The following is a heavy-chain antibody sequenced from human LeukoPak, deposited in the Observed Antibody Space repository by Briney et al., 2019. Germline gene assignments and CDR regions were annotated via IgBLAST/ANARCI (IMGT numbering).Heavy chain of an antibody. CDR1: GYSFSVYG. CDR2: INPNSGGT. V-gene: IGHV1-2*02. J-gene: IGHJ4*02. Sequence: ASVKVSCKASGYSFSVYGLSWVRQAPGQGLEWMGWINPNSGGTNYAQKFQGRVTMTRDTSISTAYMELSRLRSDDTAVYYCASLILPGIAVAGTDYWGQGTLVTVSS. CDR3: ASLILPGIAVAGTDY. D-gene: IGHD6-19*01.